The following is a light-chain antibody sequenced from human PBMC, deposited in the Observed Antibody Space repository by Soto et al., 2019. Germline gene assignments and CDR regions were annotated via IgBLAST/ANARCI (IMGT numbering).Light chain of an antibody. CDR2: AVS. CDR3: RSDTADSTLV. J-gene: IGLJ2*01. V-gene: IGLV2-14*01. CDR1: SSDVGAHKY. Sequence: QSALTQPASVSGSPGQSITISCTGTSSDVGAHKYVYWYQQQPDQAPRLMIYAVSNRPSGGSSRFSGSKSGNTATLPISGPRAEDEAVYNSRSDTADSTLVFGGGTELTV.